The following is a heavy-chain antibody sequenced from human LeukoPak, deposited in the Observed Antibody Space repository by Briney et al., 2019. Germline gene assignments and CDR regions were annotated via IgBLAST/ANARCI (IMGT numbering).Heavy chain of an antibody. CDR1: GGSFSGYY. CDR3: ARHVNPYYYGSGSQIDY. CDR2: IHYSGSA. D-gene: IGHD3-10*01. V-gene: IGHV4-34*01. J-gene: IGHJ4*02. Sequence: SETLSLACAVYGGSFSGYYWTWIRQPPGKGLEWIGEIHYSGSATYNPSLKSRVTISVDRSKNQFSLKLSSVTAADTAVYYCARHVNPYYYGSGSQIDYWGQGTLVTVSS.